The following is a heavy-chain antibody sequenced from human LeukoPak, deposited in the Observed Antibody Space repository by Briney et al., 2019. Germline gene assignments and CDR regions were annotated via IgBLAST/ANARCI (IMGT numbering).Heavy chain of an antibody. D-gene: IGHD3-22*01. CDR3: TTYYYDSSGYFWEAFDI. Sequence: GGSLRLSCAASGFTFSNAWMSWVRQVPGKGLEWVGRIKSKTDGGTTDYAAPVKGRFTISRDDSKNTLYPQMNSLKTEDTAVYYCTTYYYDSSGYFWEAFDIWGQGTLVTVSS. V-gene: IGHV3-15*01. J-gene: IGHJ3*02. CDR1: GFTFSNAW. CDR2: IKSKTDGGTT.